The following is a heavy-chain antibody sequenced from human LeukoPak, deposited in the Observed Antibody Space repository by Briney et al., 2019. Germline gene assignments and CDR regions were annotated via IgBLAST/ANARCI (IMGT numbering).Heavy chain of an antibody. CDR3: ARDLDSSGYYGFDP. V-gene: IGHV1-18*01. CDR2: ISAYNGNT. D-gene: IGHD3-22*01. CDR1: GYTFTSYG. J-gene: IGHJ5*02. Sequence: ASVKVSYKASGYTFTSYGISWVRQAPGQGLEWMGWISAYNGNTNYAQKLQGRVTMTTDTSTSTAYMELRSLRSDDTAVYYCARDLDSSGYYGFDPWGQGTLVTVSS.